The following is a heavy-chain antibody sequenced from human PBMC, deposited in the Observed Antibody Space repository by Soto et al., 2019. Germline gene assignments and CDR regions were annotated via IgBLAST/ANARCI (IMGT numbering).Heavy chain of an antibody. D-gene: IGHD3-10*01. Sequence: GESLKISCAASGFTFSSYGMHWVRQAPGKGLEWVAVIWYDGSNKYYADSVKGRFTISRDNSKNTLYLQMNSLKAEDTAVYYCARDKGWEFFDYWGQGTLVTVSS. J-gene: IGHJ4*02. CDR2: IWYDGSNK. CDR1: GFTFSSYG. V-gene: IGHV3-33*01. CDR3: ARDKGWEFFDY.